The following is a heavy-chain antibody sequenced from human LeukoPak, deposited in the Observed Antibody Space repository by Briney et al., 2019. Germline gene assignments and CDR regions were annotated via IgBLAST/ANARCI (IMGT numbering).Heavy chain of an antibody. CDR1: GYTFTSYG. J-gene: IGHJ4*02. Sequence: ASEKVSCKASGYTFTSYGISWVRQAPGQGLEWIGWISAYNGNTNYAQKLQGRVTMTADTSTSTAYMELRSLRSDDTAVYYCARDRTVRGVIIYGYWGQGTLVTVPS. CDR3: ARDRTVRGVIIYGY. V-gene: IGHV1-18*01. CDR2: ISAYNGNT. D-gene: IGHD3-10*01.